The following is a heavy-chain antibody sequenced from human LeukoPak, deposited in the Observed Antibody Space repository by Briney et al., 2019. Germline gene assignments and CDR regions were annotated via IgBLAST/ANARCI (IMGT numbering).Heavy chain of an antibody. CDR1: GYPISRGYY. CDR2: IYHSGST. D-gene: IGHD4-11*01. J-gene: IGHJ6*03. V-gene: IGHV4-38-2*02. CDR3: ARVGGYSTHYYYMDV. Sequence: SETLSLTRTVSGYPISRGYYLGWIRQPPGEGVEWNWGIYHSGSTYYNPSLKSRVTISVATSKNQFSLKLSSVTAADTAVYYCARVGGYSTHYYYMDVWGKGTTVTVSS.